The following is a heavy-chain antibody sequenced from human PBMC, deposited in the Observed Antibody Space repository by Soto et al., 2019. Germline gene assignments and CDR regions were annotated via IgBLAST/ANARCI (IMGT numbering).Heavy chain of an antibody. CDR2: IYYSGST. CDR3: ARVDTAMAHSSFDP. CDR1: GGSISSYY. D-gene: IGHD5-18*01. Sequence: SDTLSLTCTVSGGSISSYYWSWIRQPPGKGLEWIGYIYYSGSTNYNPSLKSRVTISVDTSKNQFSLKLSSVTAADTAVYYWARVDTAMAHSSFDPWGQGTLVTVSS. V-gene: IGHV4-59*01. J-gene: IGHJ5*02.